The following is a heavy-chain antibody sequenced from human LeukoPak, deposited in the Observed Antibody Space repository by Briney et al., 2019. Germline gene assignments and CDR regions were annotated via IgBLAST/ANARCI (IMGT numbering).Heavy chain of an antibody. Sequence: GGSLRLSCAASGFTFDRFTIHWVRQTPGKGLEWVSLINRRGHTFYADSVKGRFTISRDNSRNSVFLQMNSLRAEDTAVYYCARALIFERSGCDYWGQGTLVTVSS. V-gene: IGHV3-43*01. D-gene: IGHD2/OR15-2a*01. CDR2: INRRGHT. CDR1: GFTFDRFT. CDR3: ARALIFERSGCDY. J-gene: IGHJ4*02.